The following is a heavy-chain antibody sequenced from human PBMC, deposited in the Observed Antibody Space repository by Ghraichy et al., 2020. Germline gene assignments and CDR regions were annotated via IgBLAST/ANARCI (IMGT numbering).Heavy chain of an antibody. CDR3: ARSLTGLVPDY. J-gene: IGHJ4*02. Sequence: GSLSLTCAVSGGSLSDYYWSWIRQPPGKGLEWIGWIGYIHDSGSTNYNPSLKSRVTISLDTSKIQFSLKLNSVTAADTAVYYCARSLTGLVPDYWGQGTLVTVSS. V-gene: IGHV4-59*01. CDR1: GGSLSDYY. D-gene: IGHD3-9*01. CDR2: IHDSGST.